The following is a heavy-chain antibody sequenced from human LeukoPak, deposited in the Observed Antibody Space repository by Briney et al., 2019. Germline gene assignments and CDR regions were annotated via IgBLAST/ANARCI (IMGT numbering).Heavy chain of an antibody. Sequence: PSETLSLTCTVAGGSISGYYWSWIRQPARKGLEWIGRMYTIGSTNYNPSLKSRITMSVDTSKNQFSLKLSSVTAADTAVYYCARDKGGGSYVDWGQGTLVTVSS. V-gene: IGHV4-4*07. CDR3: ARDKGGGSYVD. D-gene: IGHD3-22*01. CDR2: MYTIGST. CDR1: GGSISGYY. J-gene: IGHJ4*02.